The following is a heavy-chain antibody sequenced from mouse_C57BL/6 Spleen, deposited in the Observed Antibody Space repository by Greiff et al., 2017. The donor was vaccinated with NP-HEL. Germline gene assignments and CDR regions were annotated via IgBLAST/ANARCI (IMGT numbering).Heavy chain of an antibody. Sequence: VQRVESGPGLVAPSQSLSITCTVSGFSLTSYGVDWVRQSPGKGLEWLGVIWGVGSTNYNSALKSRLSISKDNSKSQVFLKMNSLQTDDTAMYYCASDYYGSSLAYWGQGTLVTVSA. CDR1: GFSLTSYG. CDR3: ASDYYGSSLAY. J-gene: IGHJ3*01. V-gene: IGHV2-6*01. D-gene: IGHD1-1*01. CDR2: IWGVGST.